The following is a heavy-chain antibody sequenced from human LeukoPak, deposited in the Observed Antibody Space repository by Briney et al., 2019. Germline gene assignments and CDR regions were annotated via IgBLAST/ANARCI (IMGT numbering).Heavy chain of an antibody. D-gene: IGHD3-10*01. CDR2: IGTAGAT. J-gene: IGHJ4*02. CDR1: GFPFSVYD. Sequence: PGGSLRLSCEASGFPFSVYDMHWVRKVPGKGLEWVTAIGTAGATFFADSVKGRFIISRENAKNSLSLEMNGLRAGDTAVYYCARGRGGYFDYWGQGTLVTVSS. CDR3: ARGRGGYFDY. V-gene: IGHV3-13*01.